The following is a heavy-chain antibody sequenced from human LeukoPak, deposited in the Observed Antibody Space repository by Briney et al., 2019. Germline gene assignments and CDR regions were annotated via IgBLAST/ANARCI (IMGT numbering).Heavy chain of an antibody. J-gene: IGHJ4*02. CDR1: GGSFSGYY. V-gene: IGHV4-34*01. CDR2: INHSGST. CDR3: ARSIAARRRFDY. D-gene: IGHD6-6*01. Sequence: SETLSLTCAVYGGSFSGYYWSWIRQPPGKGLEWIGEINHSGSTNYNPSLKSRVTISVDTSKNQFPLKLSSVTAADTAVYYCARSIAARRRFDYWGQGTLVTVSS.